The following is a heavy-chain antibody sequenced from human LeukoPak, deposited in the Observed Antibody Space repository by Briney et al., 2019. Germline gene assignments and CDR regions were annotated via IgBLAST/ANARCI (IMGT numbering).Heavy chain of an antibody. J-gene: IGHJ6*02. Sequence: PSETLSLTCTVSGGSISSHYWSWIRQPPGKGLEWIGYIYYSGSTNYNPSLKSRVTISVDTSMNQFSLKLSSVSAADTAVYYCARNIPYYYYVMDVWGQGTTVTVSS. V-gene: IGHV4-59*11. CDR2: IYYSGST. D-gene: IGHD2-2*02. CDR3: ARNIPYYYYVMDV. CDR1: GGSISSHY.